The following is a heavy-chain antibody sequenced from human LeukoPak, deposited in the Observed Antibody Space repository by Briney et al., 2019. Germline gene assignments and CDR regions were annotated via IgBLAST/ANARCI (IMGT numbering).Heavy chain of an antibody. CDR3: ARGSVRVGMDV. CDR2: IGTAGDT. CDR1: GITFSTSG. Sequence: GGSLRLSCEASGITFSTSGVHWVRQAPGKGLEWVSVIGTAGDTYYADSVKGRFTISRENAKNSLYLQMNSLRAGDTAVYYCARGSVRVGMDVWGQGTTVTVS. D-gene: IGHD6-13*01. V-gene: IGHV3-13*01. J-gene: IGHJ6*02.